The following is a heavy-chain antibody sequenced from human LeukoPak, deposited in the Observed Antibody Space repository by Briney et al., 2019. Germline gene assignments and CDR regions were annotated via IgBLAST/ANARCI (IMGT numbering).Heavy chain of an antibody. D-gene: IGHD2-2*01. CDR3: ARPGYCSSTSCWFDP. J-gene: IGHJ5*02. CDR1: GDSISSSSYY. V-gene: IGHV4-39*01. CDR2: IYCSGST. Sequence: SETLCLACTVSGDSISSSSYYWGWIRQPHGKGLEWIGSIYCSGSTYYNPSLKSRVTISVDTSKNQFSLKLSSVTAADTAVYYCARPGYCSSTSCWFDPWGQGTLVTVSS.